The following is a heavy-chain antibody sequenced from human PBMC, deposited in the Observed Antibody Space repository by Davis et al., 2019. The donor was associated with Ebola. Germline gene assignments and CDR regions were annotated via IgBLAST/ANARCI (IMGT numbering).Heavy chain of an antibody. CDR2: MNPNSGNT. CDR3: ARDITMIVVDGGWFDP. J-gene: IGHJ5*02. CDR1: GYTFTSYD. D-gene: IGHD3-22*01. Sequence: ASVKISCKASGYTFTSYDINWVRQATGQGLEWMGWMNPNSGNTGYAQKFQGRVTMTRNTSISTAYMELSSQRSDDTAVYYCARDITMIVVDGGWFDPWGQGTLVTVSS. V-gene: IGHV1-8*01.